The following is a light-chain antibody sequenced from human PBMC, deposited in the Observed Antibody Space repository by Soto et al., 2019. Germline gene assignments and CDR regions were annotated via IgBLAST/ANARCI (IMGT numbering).Light chain of an antibody. CDR3: QQYNNWPALN. V-gene: IGKV3-15*01. J-gene: IGKJ4*01. CDR1: QSVSSN. Sequence: EIVMTQSPATLSVSPGERATLSGRASQSVSSNLAWYQQRPGQAPRLLIYGASTRATGIPARFSGSRSGTEFTLTISRLQSEDFAVYYCQQYNNWPALNFGGGTKVEIK. CDR2: GAS.